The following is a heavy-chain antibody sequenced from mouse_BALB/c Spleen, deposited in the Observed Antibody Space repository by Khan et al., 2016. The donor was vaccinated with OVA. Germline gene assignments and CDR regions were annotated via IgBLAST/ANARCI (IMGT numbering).Heavy chain of an antibody. J-gene: IGHJ2*01. V-gene: IGHV5-6-3*01. CDR3: ERMTRKIN. Sequence: EVELVESGGGLVQPGGSLKLSCAASGFTFSSYGMSWVRQTPDKRLELVATINSNGGSTYYSDSVKGRFTISRDNAKNTLYLQMSSLKSEDTAMYYCERMTRKINWGQGTTLTVSS. CDR1: GFTFSSYG. CDR2: INSNGGST.